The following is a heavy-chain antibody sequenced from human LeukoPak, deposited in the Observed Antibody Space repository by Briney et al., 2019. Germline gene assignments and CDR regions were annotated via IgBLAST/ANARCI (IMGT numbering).Heavy chain of an antibody. D-gene: IGHD5-24*01. CDR3: ARVNVEMATIGWLDP. J-gene: IGHJ5*02. CDR1: GFTFSNFW. CDR2: IRYDGTNK. V-gene: IGHV3-33*08. Sequence: GGSLRLSCTASGFTFSNFWMHWVRQAPGKGLEWVAVIRYDGTNKYYGDSVRGRFTISRDNSKNTLYLQMNSLRADDTAVYYCARVNVEMATIGWLDPWGQGTLVTVSS.